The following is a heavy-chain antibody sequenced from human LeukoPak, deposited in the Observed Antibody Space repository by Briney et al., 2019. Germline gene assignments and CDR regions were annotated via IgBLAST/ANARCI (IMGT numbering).Heavy chain of an antibody. CDR3: VRFGSSSSHLDY. J-gene: IGHJ4*02. CDR1: GFTFSSYA. Sequence: PGGSLRLSCAASGFTFSSYAMHWVRQAPGKGLEWVAVISYDGSNKYYADSVKGRFTISRDNSKNTLYLQMNSLRAEDTAVYYCVRFGSSSSHLDYWGQGTLVTVSS. CDR2: ISYDGSNK. V-gene: IGHV3-30*01. D-gene: IGHD6-6*01.